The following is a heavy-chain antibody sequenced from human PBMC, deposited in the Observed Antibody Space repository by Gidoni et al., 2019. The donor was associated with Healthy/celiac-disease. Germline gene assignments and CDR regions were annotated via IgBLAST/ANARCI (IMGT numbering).Heavy chain of an antibody. Sequence: QVQLVQSGAEVTKPGSSVKVSCKASGGTFSSYAISGVRQAPGQGLEWMGGIIPILGTANYAQKFQGRVTITADKSTSTAYMELSSLRSEDTAVYYCARERDSSGWSTEGYYFDYWGQGTLVTVSS. D-gene: IGHD6-19*01. J-gene: IGHJ4*02. CDR3: ARERDSSGWSTEGYYFDY. V-gene: IGHV1-69*06. CDR1: GGTFSSYA. CDR2: IIPILGTA.